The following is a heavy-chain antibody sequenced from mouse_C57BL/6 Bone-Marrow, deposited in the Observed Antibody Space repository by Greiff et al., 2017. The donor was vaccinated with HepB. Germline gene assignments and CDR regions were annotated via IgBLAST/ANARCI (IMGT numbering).Heavy chain of an antibody. CDR3: ASQATHYYAMDY. CDR1: GYTFTDYY. D-gene: IGHD3-2*02. J-gene: IGHJ4*01. Sequence: QVQLQQSGAELVRPGASVKLSCKASGYTFTDYYINWVKQRPGQGLEWIARIYPGSGNTYYNEKLKSKATLTVDKSSSTAYMQLSSLTSEDSAVYYCASQATHYYAMDYWGQGTSVTVSS. CDR2: IYPGSGNT. V-gene: IGHV1-76*01.